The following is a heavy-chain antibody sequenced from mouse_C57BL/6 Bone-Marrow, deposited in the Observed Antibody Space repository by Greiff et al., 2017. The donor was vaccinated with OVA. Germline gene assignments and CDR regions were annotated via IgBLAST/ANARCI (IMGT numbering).Heavy chain of an antibody. CDR3: ARCWLLTVYYFDY. Sequence: EVQVVESGGGLVKPGGSLKLSCAASGFTFSDYGMHWVRQAPEKGLEWVAYISSGSSTIYYADTVKGRFTISRDNAKNTLFLQMTRLRSEDTAMYYCARCWLLTVYYFDYWGQGTTLTVSS. CDR2: ISSGSSTI. J-gene: IGHJ2*01. CDR1: GFTFSDYG. V-gene: IGHV5-17*01. D-gene: IGHD2-3*01.